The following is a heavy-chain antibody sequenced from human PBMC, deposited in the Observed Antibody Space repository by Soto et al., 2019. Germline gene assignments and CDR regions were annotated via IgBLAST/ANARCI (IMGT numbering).Heavy chain of an antibody. J-gene: IGHJ4*02. CDR3: ARPEGYGSGSYYFDY. V-gene: IGHV1-69*13. CDR2: IIPIFGTA. D-gene: IGHD3-10*01. CDR1: GGTFSSYA. Sequence: SVKVSCKASGGTFSSYAISWVRQAPGQGLEWMGGIIPIFGTANYAQKFQGRVTITADESTSTAYMELSSLRSEDTAVYYCARPEGYGSGSYYFDYWGQGTQVTVSS.